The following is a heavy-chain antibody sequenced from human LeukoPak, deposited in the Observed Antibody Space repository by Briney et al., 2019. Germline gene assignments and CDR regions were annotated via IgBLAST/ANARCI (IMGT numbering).Heavy chain of an antibody. J-gene: IGHJ4*02. D-gene: IGHD6-13*01. V-gene: IGHV4-39*01. CDR2: IYYSGST. Sequence: SETLSLTCAVSGASISSSTYYWGWIRQPPGKGLEWIGSIYYSGSTYYNPSLKSRVTISVDTSKNQFSLKLTSVTASDTAVYFCARHTYSSSWYPTYWGQGTLVTVSS. CDR3: ARHTYSSSWYPTY. CDR1: GASISSSTYY.